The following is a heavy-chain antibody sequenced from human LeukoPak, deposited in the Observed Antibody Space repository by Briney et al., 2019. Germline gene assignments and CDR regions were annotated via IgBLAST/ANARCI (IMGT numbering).Heavy chain of an antibody. CDR1: GYTFTSYD. J-gene: IGHJ6*02. CDR3: ARGQPTYYYYYYGMGV. Sequence: ASVKVSCKASGYTFTSYDINWVRQATGQGLEWMGWMNPNSGNTGYAQKFQGRVTMTRNTSISTAYMELSSLRSEDTAVYYCARGQPTYYYYYYGMGVWGQGTTVTVSS. V-gene: IGHV1-8*01. D-gene: IGHD6-13*01. CDR2: MNPNSGNT.